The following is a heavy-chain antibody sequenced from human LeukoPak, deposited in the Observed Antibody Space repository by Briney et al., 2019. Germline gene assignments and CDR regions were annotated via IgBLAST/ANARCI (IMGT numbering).Heavy chain of an antibody. CDR3: ARDFPETPPYYDFWSGYYRNWFDP. V-gene: IGHV1-18*01. CDR2: ISAYNGNT. CDR1: GYTFTSYG. D-gene: IGHD3-3*01. Sequence: GASVKVSCQASGYTFTSYGISWVRQAPGQGIEWMGWISAYNGNTNYAQKVQGRVTMTTDTSTSTAYMELRSLRSDDTAVYYCARDFPETPPYYDFWSGYYRNWFDPWGQGTLVTVSS. J-gene: IGHJ5*02.